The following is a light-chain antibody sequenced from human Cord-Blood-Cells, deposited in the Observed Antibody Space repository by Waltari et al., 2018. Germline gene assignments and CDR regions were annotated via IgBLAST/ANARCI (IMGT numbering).Light chain of an antibody. CDR1: SSDVGCYNY. Sequence: QSALTQPASVSGSPGQSITISCTGTSSDVGCYNYFSWYQQHPGKAPKLMIYEVSNRPSGVSNRFSGSKSGNTASLTISGLQAEDEADYYCSSYTSSSTLVFGGGTKLTVL. CDR2: EVS. V-gene: IGLV2-14*01. J-gene: IGLJ3*02. CDR3: SSYTSSSTLV.